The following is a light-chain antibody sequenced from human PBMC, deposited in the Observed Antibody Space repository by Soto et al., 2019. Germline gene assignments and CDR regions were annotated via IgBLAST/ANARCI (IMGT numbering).Light chain of an antibody. J-gene: IGKJ5*01. Sequence: PSTLSLSPVQSATLSCRAIASVSSSYLVWCQQQPGQDATRLIFGASSRATGVPDRLSGGGCGTDFSLTIIRLVPADDVVYYCRQYCGLRRGTFGQGTRLEIK. CDR2: GAS. CDR1: ASVSSSY. CDR3: RQYCGLRRGT. V-gene: IGKV3-20*01.